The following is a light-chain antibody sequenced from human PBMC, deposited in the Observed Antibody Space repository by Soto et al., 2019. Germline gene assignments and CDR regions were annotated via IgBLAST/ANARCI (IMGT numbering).Light chain of an antibody. V-gene: IGLV2-14*03. CDR1: SSDVGSYNS. J-gene: IGLJ1*01. CDR3: SSFTSSSSYV. Sequence: LAQPASVSGSPGQSIAISCTGTSSDVGSYNSVSWYQQYPGKAPTLMIHDVSDRPSGVSNRFSGSKSGNTASLTISGLQAEDEADYYCSSFTSSSSYVFGSGTKVTVL. CDR2: DVS.